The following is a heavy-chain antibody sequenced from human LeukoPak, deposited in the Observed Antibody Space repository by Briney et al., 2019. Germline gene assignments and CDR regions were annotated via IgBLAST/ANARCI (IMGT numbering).Heavy chain of an antibody. V-gene: IGHV1-2*06. Sequence: ASVKVSCKASGYTFTSYYMHWVRQAPGQGLEWMGLINPTGGSTGYAQKFQGRVTMTRDTSISTAYMELSRLRSDDTAVYYCARSPYYYDSSGYDYWGQGTLVTVSS. CDR2: INPTGGST. D-gene: IGHD3-22*01. J-gene: IGHJ4*02. CDR3: ARSPYYYDSSGYDY. CDR1: GYTFTSYY.